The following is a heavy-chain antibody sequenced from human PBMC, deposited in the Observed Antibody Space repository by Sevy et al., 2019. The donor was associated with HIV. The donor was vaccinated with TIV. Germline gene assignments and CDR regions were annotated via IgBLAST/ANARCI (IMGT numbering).Heavy chain of an antibody. D-gene: IGHD6-13*01. CDR1: GLTFDSYG. CDR3: ARDRDVPAGGRINFYYYAMDV. CDR2: VAFDGSSK. V-gene: IGHV3-30-3*01. Sequence: GGSLRLSCAASGLTFDSYGIHWVRQAPGKGLEWVAVVAFDGSSKYYADSVKGRFTISRDNSKTTFLQMNNLRVEDTAVYYCARDRDVPAGGRINFYYYAMDVWGQGTTVTVSS. J-gene: IGHJ6*02.